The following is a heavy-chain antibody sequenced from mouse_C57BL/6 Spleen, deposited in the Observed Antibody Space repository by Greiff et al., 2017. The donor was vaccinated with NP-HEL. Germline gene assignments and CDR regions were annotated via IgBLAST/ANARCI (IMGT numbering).Heavy chain of an antibody. Sequence: EVQRVESGGGLVKPGGSLKLSCAASGFTFSSYTMSWVRQTPEKRLEWVATISGGGGNTYYPDSVKGRFTISRDNAKNTLYLQMSSLRSEDTALYYCARQGIKGWFAYWGQGTLVTVSA. D-gene: IGHD2-4*01. CDR1: GFTFSSYT. V-gene: IGHV5-9*01. CDR3: ARQGIKGWFAY. J-gene: IGHJ3*01. CDR2: ISGGGGNT.